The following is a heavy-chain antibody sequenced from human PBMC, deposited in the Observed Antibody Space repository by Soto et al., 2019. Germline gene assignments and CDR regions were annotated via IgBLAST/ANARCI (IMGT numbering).Heavy chain of an antibody. CDR3: ARDLGEGIVVGMGLFDY. CDR1: GFTFSSYA. CDR2: ISYDGSNK. Sequence: QVQLVESGGGVVQPGRSLRLSCAASGFTFSSYAMHWVRQAPGKGLEWVAVISYDGSNKYYADSVKGRFTISRDNSKNXRYLQMNSLRAEDTAVYYCARDLGEGIVVGMGLFDYWGQGTLVTVSS. V-gene: IGHV3-30-3*01. D-gene: IGHD3-22*01. J-gene: IGHJ4*02.